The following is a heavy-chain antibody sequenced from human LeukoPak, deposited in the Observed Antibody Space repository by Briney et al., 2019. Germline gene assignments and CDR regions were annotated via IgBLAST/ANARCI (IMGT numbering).Heavy chain of an antibody. V-gene: IGHV3-21*01. CDR2: ISSSSSYI. Sequence: PGGSLRLSCAASGFTFSSYSMNWVRQAPGKGLEWVSSISSSSSYIYYADSVKGRFTISRDNAKNSLYLQMNSLRAEDTAVYYCARDIYCGGDCSEPDAFDIWGQGTMVTVSS. CDR3: ARDIYCGGDCSEPDAFDI. D-gene: IGHD2-21*02. J-gene: IGHJ3*02. CDR1: GFTFSSYS.